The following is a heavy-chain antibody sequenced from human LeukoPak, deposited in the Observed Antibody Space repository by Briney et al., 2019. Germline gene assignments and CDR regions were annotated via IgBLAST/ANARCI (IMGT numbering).Heavy chain of an antibody. J-gene: IGHJ3*02. Sequence: GGSLRLSCAASGFTFSDYYMSWIRQAPGKGLEWVSYISSSSSYTNYADSVKGRFTISRDNAKNSLYLQMNSLRAEDTAVYYCARGRYLDWLQRGGAFDIWGQGTMVTVSS. CDR2: ISSSSSYT. V-gene: IGHV3-11*06. CDR3: ARGRYLDWLQRGGAFDI. CDR1: GFTFSDYY. D-gene: IGHD3-9*01.